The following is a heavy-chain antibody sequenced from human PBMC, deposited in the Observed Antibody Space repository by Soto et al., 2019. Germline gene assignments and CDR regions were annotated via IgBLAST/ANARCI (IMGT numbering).Heavy chain of an antibody. CDR1: GGSISSYY. CDR2: IYYSGST. Sequence: SETLSLTCTVSGGSISSYYWSWIRQPPGKGLEWIGYIYYSGSTNYNPSLKSRVTISVDTSKNQFSLKLSSVTAADTAVYYCARDRGRYDFWSGYPHDQPYYYYYGMDVWGQGTTVTVSS. D-gene: IGHD3-3*01. J-gene: IGHJ6*02. CDR3: ARDRGRYDFWSGYPHDQPYYYYYGMDV. V-gene: IGHV4-59*01.